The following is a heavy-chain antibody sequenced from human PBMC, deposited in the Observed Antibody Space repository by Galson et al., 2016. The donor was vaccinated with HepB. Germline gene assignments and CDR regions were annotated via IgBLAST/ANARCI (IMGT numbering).Heavy chain of an antibody. V-gene: IGHV3-23*01. D-gene: IGHD1-26*01. CDR1: GFTFSNYG. Sequence: SLRLSCAASGFTFSNYGMTWVRQAPGKGLEVVSSISRSGDSTDYADSVKGRFTISGDNSKKTLYLQMNSLTADDTAIYYCVQGSTAPAVWGKGTTVTVSS. CDR3: VQGSTAPAV. J-gene: IGHJ6*04. CDR2: ISRSGDST.